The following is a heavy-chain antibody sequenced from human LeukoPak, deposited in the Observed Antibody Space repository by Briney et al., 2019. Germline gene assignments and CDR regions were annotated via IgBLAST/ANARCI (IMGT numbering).Heavy chain of an antibody. D-gene: IGHD3-3*01. J-gene: IGHJ6*03. CDR1: GGSISSYY. Sequence: SETLSLTCTVSGGSISSYYWSWIRQPPGKGLEWIGYIYYSESTNYNPSLKSRVTISVDTSKNQFSLKLSSVTAADTDVYYCARERGRTHYDFWSGYHMDVWGRGTTVTVSS. CDR2: IYYSEST. CDR3: ARERGRTHYDFWSGYHMDV. V-gene: IGHV4-59*01.